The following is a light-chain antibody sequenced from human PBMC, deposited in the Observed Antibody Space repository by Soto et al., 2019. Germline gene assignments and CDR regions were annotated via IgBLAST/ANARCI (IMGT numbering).Light chain of an antibody. V-gene: IGLV1-44*01. J-gene: IGLJ3*02. CDR2: SNS. CDR1: SSNIGNNA. CDR3: AGWDDSLSGVL. Sequence: QSELTQPPSASGTPGQRVIISCSGSSSNIGNNAVNWYQQIPGTAPKLLIYSNSQRPSWVPDRFSGAKSGTSVSLAISGLQSDDEADYYCAGWDDSLSGVLFGGGTKLTVL.